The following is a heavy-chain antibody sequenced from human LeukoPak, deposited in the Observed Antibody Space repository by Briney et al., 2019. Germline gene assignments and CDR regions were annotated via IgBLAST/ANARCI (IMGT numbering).Heavy chain of an antibody. Sequence: SETLSLTCTVSGGSISSSSYYWGWIRQPPGKGLEWIGSIYYSGSTYNNPSLKSRVTISVDTSKNQFSLKLSSVTAADTAVYYCARLAELDYYYGMDVWGQGTTVTVSS. CDR3: ARLAELDYYYGMDV. J-gene: IGHJ6*02. D-gene: IGHD1-7*01. CDR2: IYYSGST. V-gene: IGHV4-39*01. CDR1: GGSISSSSYY.